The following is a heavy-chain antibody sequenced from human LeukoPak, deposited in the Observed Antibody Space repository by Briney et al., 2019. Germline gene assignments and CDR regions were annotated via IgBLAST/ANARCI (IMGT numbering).Heavy chain of an antibody. CDR2: IYTSGST. Sequence: SETLSLTCTVSGGSISSYYWSWIRQPAGKGLEWIGRIYTSGSTNYNPSLKSRVTMSVDTSKNQFSLKLSSVTAADTAVYYCARGAPYSGGNYYFDYWGQGTQVTVSS. CDR1: GGSISSYY. V-gene: IGHV4-4*07. CDR3: ARGAPYSGGNYYFDY. D-gene: IGHD2-15*01. J-gene: IGHJ4*02.